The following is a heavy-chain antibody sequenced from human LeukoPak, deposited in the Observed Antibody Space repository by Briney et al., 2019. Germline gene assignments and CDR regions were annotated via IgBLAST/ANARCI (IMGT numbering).Heavy chain of an antibody. CDR3: ARDPGYDIKSWYYYGMDV. D-gene: IGHD3-9*01. J-gene: IGHJ6*04. Sequence: PSETLSLTCTVSGGSISSYYWSWIRQPPGKGLEWIGYIYYSGSTNYNPYLKSRVTISVDTSKNQFSLKLSSVTAADTAVYYCARDPGYDIKSWYYYGMDVWGKGTTVTVSS. V-gene: IGHV4-59*01. CDR1: GGSISSYY. CDR2: IYYSGST.